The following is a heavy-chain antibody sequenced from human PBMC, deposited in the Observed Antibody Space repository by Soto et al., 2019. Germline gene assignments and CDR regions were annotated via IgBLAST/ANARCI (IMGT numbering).Heavy chain of an antibody. CDR2: ISAYNGNT. CDR3: ARETTMIVVVHGGYFDY. V-gene: IGHV1-18*01. D-gene: IGHD3-22*01. CDR1: GYPFTSYG. Sequence: ASVKVSCKASGYPFTSYGISWVRQAPGQGLEWMGWISAYNGNTKYAQKLQGRVTMTTDTSTSTVYMELRSLRSDDTAIYYCARETTMIVVVHGGYFDYWGQGTLVTVSS. J-gene: IGHJ4*02.